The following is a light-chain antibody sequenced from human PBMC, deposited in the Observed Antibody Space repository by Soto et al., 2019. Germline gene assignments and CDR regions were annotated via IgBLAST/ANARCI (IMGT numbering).Light chain of an antibody. Sequence: EVGMTQSPATLSVSPGGRATLSCRASQSISDTLAWYQQKPGQAPRLLIYDTSTRATGIPARFSGSGSGTEFTLTISSLQSEDFAVYYCQQYNNWPPIPFG. CDR2: DTS. J-gene: IGKJ2*01. V-gene: IGKV3-15*01. CDR1: QSISDT. CDR3: QQYNNWPPIP.